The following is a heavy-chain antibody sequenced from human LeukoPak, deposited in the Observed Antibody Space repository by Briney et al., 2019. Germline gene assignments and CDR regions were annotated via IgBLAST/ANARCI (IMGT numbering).Heavy chain of an antibody. CDR3: ARYITMVRGVICRNWFDP. J-gene: IGHJ5*02. Sequence: ASVKVSCKASGYTFTGYYMHWVRQAPGQGLEWMGWINPNSGGTNYAQKFQGRVTMTRDTSISTAYMELSRLRSDDTAVYYCARYITMVRGVICRNWFDPWGQGTLVTVSS. D-gene: IGHD3-10*01. V-gene: IGHV1-2*02. CDR1: GYTFTGYY. CDR2: INPNSGGT.